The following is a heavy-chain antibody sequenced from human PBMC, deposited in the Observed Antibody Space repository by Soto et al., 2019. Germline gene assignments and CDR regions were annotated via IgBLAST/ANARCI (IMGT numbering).Heavy chain of an antibody. CDR1: GGSISSYY. D-gene: IGHD3-10*01. CDR3: ATDGGGSGSYYNPAYYYYMDV. CDR2: IYYSGST. J-gene: IGHJ6*03. Sequence: SETLSLTCTASGGSISSYYGGWFRKPPGKGLEWIGYIYYSGSTNYNPSLKSRVTISVDTSKNQFSLKLSSVTAADTAVYYCATDGGGSGSYYNPAYYYYMDVWGKGTTVTVSS. V-gene: IGHV4-59*01.